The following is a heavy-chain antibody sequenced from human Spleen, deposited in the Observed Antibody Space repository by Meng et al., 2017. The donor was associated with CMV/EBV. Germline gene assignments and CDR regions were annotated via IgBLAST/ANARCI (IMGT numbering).Heavy chain of an antibody. D-gene: IGHD3-10*01. CDR2: ISYDGSNE. V-gene: IGHV3-30-3*01. Sequence: GGSLRLSCAASGFIFSTHSMHWVRQAPGKGLEWVSIISYDGSNEYYADSVKGRFTVSRDSSKNTLYLQMNGLRPEDTAVYYCARGGTRWFKLFYFDFWGQGTLVTVSS. CDR1: GFIFSTHS. J-gene: IGHJ4*02. CDR3: ARGGTRWFKLFYFDF.